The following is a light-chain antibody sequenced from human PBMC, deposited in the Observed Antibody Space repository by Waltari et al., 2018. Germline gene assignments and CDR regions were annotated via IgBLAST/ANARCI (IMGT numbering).Light chain of an antibody. CDR1: GSDIGDFNY. J-gene: IGLJ3*02. CDR3: SSDAGTSVGV. Sequence: QSALPQPASVSGSPGQSTTISCTGTGSDIGDFNYFSWFQEHPGRAPKILIYAVTKRPAGVSNRFSGSKSVTTASLTISGLRSEDEADYYSSSDAGTSVGVFGGGTKLTVL. CDR2: AVT. V-gene: IGLV2-14*03.